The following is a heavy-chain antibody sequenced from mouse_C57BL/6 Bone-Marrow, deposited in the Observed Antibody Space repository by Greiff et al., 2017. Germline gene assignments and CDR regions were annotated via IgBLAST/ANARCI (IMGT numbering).Heavy chain of an antibody. CDR1: GYTFTSYG. CDR3: AYDYFWYFDV. CDR2: IYLGNGYT. Sequence: EVQLQQSGAELVRPGSSVKMSCKTSGYTFTSYGINWVKQRPGQGLEWIGYIYLGNGYTEYNEKFKGKATMTSDTSSSTAYMQLSSLTSEDSAICFCAYDYFWYFDVWGTGTTVTVSS. V-gene: IGHV1-58*01. D-gene: IGHD2-4*01. J-gene: IGHJ1*03.